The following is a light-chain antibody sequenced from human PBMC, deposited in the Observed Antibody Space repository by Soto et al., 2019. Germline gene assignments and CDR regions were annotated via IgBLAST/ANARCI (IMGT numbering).Light chain of an antibody. CDR2: TAS. CDR3: QQRKSYPLT. V-gene: IGKV1-9*01. CDR1: QGISSF. J-gene: IGKJ4*01. Sequence: DIQFTQSPAFLSASVVDRVTITCRASQGISSFLAWFQQKPGKAPKLLIYTASTLQSGVPSRFSGSGSGTEFTLTISSLQPEDFATYYCQQRKSYPLTFGGGTKVDIK.